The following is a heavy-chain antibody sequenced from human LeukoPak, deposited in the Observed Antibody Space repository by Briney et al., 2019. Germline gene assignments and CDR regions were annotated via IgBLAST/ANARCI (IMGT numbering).Heavy chain of an antibody. D-gene: IGHD3-10*01. J-gene: IGHJ5*02. CDR2: ISAYNGNT. CDR3: AREGYYGSGSITWFDP. CDR1: GYTFTSYG. Sequence: ASVKVSCKASGYTFTSYGISWVRQAPGQGLEWMGWISAYNGNTNYAQKLQGRVTMTTDTSTSTAYMELRSLRSDDTAVYYCAREGYYGSGSITWFDPWGQGTLVTVSS. V-gene: IGHV1-18*01.